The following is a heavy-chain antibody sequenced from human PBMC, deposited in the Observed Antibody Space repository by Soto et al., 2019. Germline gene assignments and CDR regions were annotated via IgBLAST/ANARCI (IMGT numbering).Heavy chain of an antibody. D-gene: IGHD4-17*01. V-gene: IGHV3-23*01. Sequence: EVQLLESGGGLVQPGGSLRLSCAASGSTLTRDAMNWVRQAPGKGLEWVSLISGSGGRTYYADSVKGRFTISRDDSKNPLYLQMNSLRAEDTAVYYCARDHVGDYGALGGFDYWGQGPLVTVSS. CDR2: ISGSGGRT. CDR1: GSTLTRDA. J-gene: IGHJ4*02. CDR3: ARDHVGDYGALGGFDY.